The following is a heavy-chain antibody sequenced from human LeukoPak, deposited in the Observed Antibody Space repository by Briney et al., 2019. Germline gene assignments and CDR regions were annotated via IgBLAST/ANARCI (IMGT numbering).Heavy chain of an antibody. Sequence: PSETLSLTCAVYGASFSGDSWTWIRQPPGKGLEWIGYIWPSGSTNYNPSLSGRVAISLDKSRNHFTLMVTAVTAADTAFYYCARKGPEHLPTYFDHWGRGILVTVSS. CDR3: ARKGPEHLPTYFDH. CDR2: IWPSGST. D-gene: IGHD2-21*01. CDR1: GASFSGDS. J-gene: IGHJ4*02. V-gene: IGHV4-34*01.